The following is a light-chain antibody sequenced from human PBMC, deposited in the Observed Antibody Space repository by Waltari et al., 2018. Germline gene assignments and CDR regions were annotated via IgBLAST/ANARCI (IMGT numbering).Light chain of an antibody. Sequence: EIVLTQSPGTLSLSPGERATLPCRASQSVSRTLAWYQQKPGQAPRPLIHDASTSATGIPDRFSGSGSGTDFSLTISRLEPEDFAVYYCQKYGTLPATFGQGTKVEIK. CDR1: QSVSRT. CDR2: DAS. V-gene: IGKV3-20*01. CDR3: QKYGTLPAT. J-gene: IGKJ1*01.